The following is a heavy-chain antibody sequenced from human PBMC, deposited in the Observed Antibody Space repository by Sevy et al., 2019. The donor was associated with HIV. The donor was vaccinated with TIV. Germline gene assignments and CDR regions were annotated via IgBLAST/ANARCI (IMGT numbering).Heavy chain of an antibody. CDR1: GFTFSSYW. CDR2: INSDGSST. J-gene: IGHJ6*02. CDR3: ARGGWSISTAVMDV. Sequence: GGSLRLSCAASGFTFSSYWMHWVRQAPGKGLVWVSRINSDGSSTSYADSVKGRFTISRDNAKNTLYLQMNSLKAEDTAVYYCARGGWSISTAVMDVWGQGTTVTVSS. D-gene: IGHD2-2*01. V-gene: IGHV3-74*01.